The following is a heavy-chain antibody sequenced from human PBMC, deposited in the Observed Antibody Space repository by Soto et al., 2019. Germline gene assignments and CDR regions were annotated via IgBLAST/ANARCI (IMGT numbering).Heavy chain of an antibody. CDR2: IYGDDDK. D-gene: IGHD5-12*01. CDR3: AHTTRGYDFFDY. V-gene: IGHV2-5*02. J-gene: IGHJ4*02. Sequence: SGPTLVNPTQTFTLTCTFSGFSLSTSIWGVAWIRQPPGKALEWLAVIYGDDDKRYSPSLKSRLTIKKDTSKNQVVLTMTNVYPVDTATYYCAHTTRGYDFFDYWDQ. CDR1: GFSLSTSIWG.